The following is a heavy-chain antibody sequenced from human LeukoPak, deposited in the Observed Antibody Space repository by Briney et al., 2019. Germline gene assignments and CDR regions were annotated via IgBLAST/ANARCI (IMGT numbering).Heavy chain of an antibody. D-gene: IGHD4-23*01. CDR2: ITSDGKLT. J-gene: IGHJ4*02. CDR3: ARTVARIGY. V-gene: IGHV3-74*01. CDR1: GFRFSDTW. Sequence: PGGSLRLSCAASGFRFSDTWMHWVRQVPGKGLVWVSRITSDGKLTAYADSVKGRFTISRDNAKNSLYLQMNSLRAEDTAIYYCARTVARIGYWGQGTLVTVSS.